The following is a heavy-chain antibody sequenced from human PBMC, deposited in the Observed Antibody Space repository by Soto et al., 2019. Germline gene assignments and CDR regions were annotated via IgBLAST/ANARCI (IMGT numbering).Heavy chain of an antibody. CDR3: ARQIYDSDTGPNFQYYFDS. J-gene: IGHJ4*02. Sequence: GEALKISCEGYGYSFAGYWITWVRQKPVNGLEWMGRIDPSDSQTYYSPSFRGHVTISVTKSITTVFLQWSSLRASDTAMYYCARQIYDSDTGPNFQYYFDSWGQGTPVTVSS. D-gene: IGHD3-22*01. CDR1: GYSFAGYW. CDR2: IDPSDSQT. V-gene: IGHV5-10-1*01.